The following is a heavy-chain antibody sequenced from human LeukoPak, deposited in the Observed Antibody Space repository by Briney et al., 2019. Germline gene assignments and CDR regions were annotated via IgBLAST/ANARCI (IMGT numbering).Heavy chain of an antibody. CDR2: IYSSGST. V-gene: IGHV4-4*07. Sequence: SETLSLTCTVSGASITSFHWTWTRQPAGKGLEWIGLIYSSGSTIYNPSLQSRVAMSVDMTKNQLSLKLSSVTAADTAMYYCARNDGDYWGQGTLVTVSS. CDR3: ARNDGDY. CDR1: GASITSFH. J-gene: IGHJ4*02.